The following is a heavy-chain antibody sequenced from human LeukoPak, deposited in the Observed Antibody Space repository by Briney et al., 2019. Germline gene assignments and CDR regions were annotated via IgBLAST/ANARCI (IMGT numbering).Heavy chain of an antibody. V-gene: IGHV3-74*01. Sequence: GGSLRLSCAASGFTFSSYWMHWVRQAPGKGLVWLSRIKSDGSITSYADSVKGRFTISRDNAKNTLYLQMNSLRAEDTAIYYCTRDHYSGSPYWGQGTLVTVSS. CDR3: TRDHYSGSPY. D-gene: IGHD6-6*01. CDR2: IKSDGSIT. CDR1: GFTFSSYW. J-gene: IGHJ4*02.